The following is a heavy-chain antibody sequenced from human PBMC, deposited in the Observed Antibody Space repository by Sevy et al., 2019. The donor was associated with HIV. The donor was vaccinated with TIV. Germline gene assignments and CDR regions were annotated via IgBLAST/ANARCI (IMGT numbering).Heavy chain of an antibody. CDR1: GFTFSDYY. J-gene: IGHJ4*02. CDR3: ARDRRNYAGQYFDY. D-gene: IGHD1-7*01. CDR2: ISSGSTYT. Sequence: GGSLRLSCEVSGFTFSDYYMSWIRQAPGKGLEWVSDISSGSTYTKYADSVKGRFTISRDNAKNSLYLQMNSLRVEDTAVYYCARDRRNYAGQYFDYWGQGTLVTVSS. V-gene: IGHV3-11*06.